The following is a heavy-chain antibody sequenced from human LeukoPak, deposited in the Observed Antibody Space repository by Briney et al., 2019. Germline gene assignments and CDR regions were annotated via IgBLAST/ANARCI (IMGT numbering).Heavy chain of an antibody. CDR3: ARAGFALAPHRGTPFDY. CDR2: IYYSGTT. CDR1: GGSISSSPYY. Sequence: SETLSLTCTVSGGSISSSPYYWGWIRQPPGKGLEWIESIYYSGTTHYSPSLESRVTISVDTSKNQFSLKLASVTAADTAVYYCARAGFALAPHRGTPFDYWGQGTLVTVSS. V-gene: IGHV4-39*07. D-gene: IGHD6-6*01. J-gene: IGHJ4*02.